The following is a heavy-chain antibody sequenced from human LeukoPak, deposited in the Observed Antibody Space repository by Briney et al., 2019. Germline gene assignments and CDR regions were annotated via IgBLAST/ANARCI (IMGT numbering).Heavy chain of an antibody. CDR3: AKGVAAGTWGTSFDF. D-gene: IGHD6-13*01. CDR1: GFTFSNYP. CDR2: ISYDGNYK. J-gene: IGHJ4*02. Sequence: PGRSLSLSCAASGFTFSNYPIHWVRQAPGKGPEWVAVISYDGNYKYYAESVKGRSTVSRDNSKNTVYLQMDSLRAEDTAVYYCAKGVAAGTWGTSFDFWGQGTLVTVSS. V-gene: IGHV3-30*01.